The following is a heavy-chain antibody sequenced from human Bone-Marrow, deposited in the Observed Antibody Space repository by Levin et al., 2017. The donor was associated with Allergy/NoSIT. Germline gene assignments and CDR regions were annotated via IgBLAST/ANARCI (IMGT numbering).Heavy chain of an antibody. D-gene: IGHD2-15*01. J-gene: IGHJ2*01. CDR1: GGSISSYN. CDR3: ARSPTRYCSGGSCYSVGENFYFDL. CDR2: IYTSGST. Sequence: SETLSLTCTVSGGSISSYNWIWIRQPAGKGLECIGRIYTSGSTNYNPSLKSRVTMSVDTPNNQFFLKLSSVTAADTAGYYCARSPTRYCSGGSCYSVGENFYFDLWGRGTLVTVSS. V-gene: IGHV4-4*07.